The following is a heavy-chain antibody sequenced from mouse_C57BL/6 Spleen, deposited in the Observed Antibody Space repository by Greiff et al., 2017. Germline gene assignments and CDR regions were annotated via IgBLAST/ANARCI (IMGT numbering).Heavy chain of an antibody. Sequence: EVMLVESGGGLVQPGGSLSLSCAASGFTFTDYYMSWVRQPPGKALEWLGFIRNKANGYTTEYSASVKGRFTISRDNSQSILYLQMNALRAEASATYYCARYDGYSYAMDYWGQGTSVTVSS. V-gene: IGHV7-3*01. CDR2: IRNKANGYTT. D-gene: IGHD2-3*01. CDR1: GFTFTDYY. CDR3: ARYDGYSYAMDY. J-gene: IGHJ4*01.